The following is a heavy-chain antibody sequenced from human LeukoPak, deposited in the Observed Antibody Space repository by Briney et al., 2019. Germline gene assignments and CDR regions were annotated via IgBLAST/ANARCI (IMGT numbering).Heavy chain of an antibody. Sequence: PSETLSLTCAVYGGSFSGYYWSWIRQPPGKGLEWIGEINHSGSTNYNPSLKSRVTISVDTSKNQFSLKLSSVTAADTAVYYCARARYYYGSGSYYVHAFDIWGQGTMVTVSS. CDR3: ARARYYYGSGSYYVHAFDI. CDR2: INHSGST. V-gene: IGHV4-34*01. D-gene: IGHD3-10*01. J-gene: IGHJ3*02. CDR1: GGSFSGYY.